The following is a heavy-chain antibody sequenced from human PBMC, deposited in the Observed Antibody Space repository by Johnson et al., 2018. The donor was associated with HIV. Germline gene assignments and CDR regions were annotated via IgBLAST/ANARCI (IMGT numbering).Heavy chain of an antibody. CDR3: AREPGLVAAFDI. CDR2: ISYDGSNT. V-gene: IGHV3-30-3*01. J-gene: IGHJ3*02. CDR1: GFTFSSYA. Sequence: VQLVESGGGVVQPGRSLRLSCAASGFTFSSYAMHWVRQAPGKGLEWVAVISYDGSNTYYADSLKGRFTISRDNSKNKLYLQMNSLRAEDTAVYYCAREPGLVAAFDIWGQGTMVTVSS. D-gene: IGHD6-19*01.